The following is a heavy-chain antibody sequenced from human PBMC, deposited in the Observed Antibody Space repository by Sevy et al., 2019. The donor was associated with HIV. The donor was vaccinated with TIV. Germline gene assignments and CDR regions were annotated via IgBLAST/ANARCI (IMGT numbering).Heavy chain of an antibody. CDR3: ARDTPFTVGATYTFDI. V-gene: IGHV1-69*10. CDR2: IIPILGIA. J-gene: IGHJ3*02. Sequence: SVKVSCKASGGTFSSYAISWVRQAPGQGLEWMGGIIPILGIANYAQKFQGRVTITADKSTSTAYMELSSLRSEDTAVYYCARDTPFTVGATYTFDIWGQGTMVTVSS. CDR1: GGTFSSYA. D-gene: IGHD1-26*01.